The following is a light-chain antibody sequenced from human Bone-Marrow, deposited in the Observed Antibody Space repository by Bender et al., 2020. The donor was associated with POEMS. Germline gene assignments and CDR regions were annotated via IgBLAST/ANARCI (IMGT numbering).Light chain of an antibody. CDR3: CSYAGSGTSKV. V-gene: IGLV2-8*01. CDR1: SSDVGAYNR. CDR2: EVS. J-gene: IGLJ3*02. Sequence: QSALTQPPSASGSPGQSVTISCTGTSSDVGAYNRVSWYQQHPGKAPKLIIYEVSKRPSGVPDRFSGSKSGNTASLTISGLQAEDEADYYCCSYAGSGTSKVFGGGTKLTVL.